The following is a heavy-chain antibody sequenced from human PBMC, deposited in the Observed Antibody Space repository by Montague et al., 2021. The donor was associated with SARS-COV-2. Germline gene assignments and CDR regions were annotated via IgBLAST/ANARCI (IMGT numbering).Heavy chain of an antibody. J-gene: IGHJ6*02. Sequence: LVKPTQTLTLTCTFSGFSLSTSGMCVSRIRQPPGKGLEWIGEINHSGSTNYNPSLKSRVTISVDTSKNQFSLKLSSVTAADTAVYYCARGSWHIVVVTASRDGYYGMDVWGQGTTVTVSS. V-gene: IGHV4-39*07. CDR2: INHSGST. D-gene: IGHD2-21*02. CDR1: GFSLSTSGM. CDR3: ARGSWHIVVVTASRDGYYGMDV.